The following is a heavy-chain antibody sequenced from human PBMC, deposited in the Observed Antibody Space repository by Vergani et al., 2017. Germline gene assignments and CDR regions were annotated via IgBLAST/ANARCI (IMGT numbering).Heavy chain of an antibody. CDR1: GYTFTGYY. CDR2: INPKSGVT. Sequence: QVQLVQSGAEVKKPGASVKVSCKASGYTFTGYYMHWVRQAPGQGLEWMGWINPKSGVTNYAQKFQGRVTMTRDTSIATVYMELTNLRSTDTATFYCARDHFGSGSYMAWFDPWGQGSPVIVSS. J-gene: IGHJ5*02. CDR3: ARDHFGSGSYMAWFDP. V-gene: IGHV1-2*02. D-gene: IGHD1-26*01.